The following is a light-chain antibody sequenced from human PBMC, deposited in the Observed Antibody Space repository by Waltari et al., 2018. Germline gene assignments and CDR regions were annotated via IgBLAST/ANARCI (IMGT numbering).Light chain of an antibody. CDR1: QSVSSY. J-gene: IGKJ1*01. CDR3: LQPSCRPWT. Sequence: EIVLTQSPATLSLSPGERATLSCRSSQSVSSYLAWYQQKVGQAPRLLIYDASNRATGIPDRFSGSGYGTDFTFTIMSPAPEDFAVDYGLQPSCRPWTFGQATKVEMK. V-gene: IGKV3-11*01. CDR2: DAS.